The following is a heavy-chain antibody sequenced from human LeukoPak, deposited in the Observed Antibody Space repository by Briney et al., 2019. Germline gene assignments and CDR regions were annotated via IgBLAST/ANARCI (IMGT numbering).Heavy chain of an antibody. Sequence: PGGSLRLSCAASGFTFSDYYMSWIRQAPGKGLEWVSYISSSGSTVYYADPVKGRFTISRDNAKNSLYLQMNSLRAEDTAVYYCARDFEFYYDSSGYPGYWGQGTLVTVSS. CDR3: ARDFEFYYDSSGYPGY. J-gene: IGHJ4*02. D-gene: IGHD3-22*01. V-gene: IGHV3-11*04. CDR1: GFTFSDYY. CDR2: ISSSGSTV.